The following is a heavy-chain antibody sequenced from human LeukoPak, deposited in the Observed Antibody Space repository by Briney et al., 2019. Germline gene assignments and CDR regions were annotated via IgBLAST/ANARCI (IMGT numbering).Heavy chain of an antibody. CDR1: GFTFSSYA. D-gene: IGHD6-19*01. Sequence: GGSLRLSCAASGFTFSSYAMNWVRQAPGKGLEWVSVISSSGGTTYYSDSVKGRFIISRDNSKNTLYLQMNSLRAEDTAVYYCAKAGVAVPATPEYCGQGTQVTVSS. V-gene: IGHV3-23*01. CDR3: AKAGVAVPATPEY. CDR2: ISSSGGTT. J-gene: IGHJ4*02.